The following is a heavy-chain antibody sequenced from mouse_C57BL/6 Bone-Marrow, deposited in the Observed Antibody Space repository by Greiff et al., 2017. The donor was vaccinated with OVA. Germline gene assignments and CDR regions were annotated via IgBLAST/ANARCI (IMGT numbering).Heavy chain of an antibody. D-gene: IGHD2-2*01. V-gene: IGHV8-8*01. CDR3: ARRAREVTTGSWFAY. CDR1: GFSLSTFGMG. CDR2: IWWDDDK. Sequence: QVTLKESGPGILQPSQTLSLTCSFSGFSLSTFGMGVGWIRQPSGKGLEWLAHIWWDDDKYYNPALKSRLTISKDTSKNQVFLKIANVDTADTATYYCARRAREVTTGSWFAYWGQGTLVTVSA. J-gene: IGHJ3*01.